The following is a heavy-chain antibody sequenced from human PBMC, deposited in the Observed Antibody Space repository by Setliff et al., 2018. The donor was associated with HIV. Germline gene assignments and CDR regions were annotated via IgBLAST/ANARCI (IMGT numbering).Heavy chain of an antibody. CDR2: ISGSGGST. Sequence: GGSLRLSCAASGFTFRNYNFNWVRQAPGRGLEWVSAISGSGGSTYYADSVKGRFTISRDNSKNTLYPQMNSLRAEDTAVYYCAKDLPPYSSSWTHFDYWGQGTLVTVSS. CDR3: AKDLPPYSSSWTHFDY. V-gene: IGHV3-23*01. CDR1: GFTFRNYN. D-gene: IGHD6-13*01. J-gene: IGHJ4*02.